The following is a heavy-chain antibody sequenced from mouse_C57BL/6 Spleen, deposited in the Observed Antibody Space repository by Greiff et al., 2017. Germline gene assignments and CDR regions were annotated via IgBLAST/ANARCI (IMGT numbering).Heavy chain of an antibody. CDR3: ARGENYYLFAY. D-gene: IGHD1-1*01. CDR2: INPGSGGT. CDR1: GYAFTNYL. J-gene: IGHJ3*01. V-gene: IGHV1-54*01. Sequence: QVQLKQSGAELVRPGTSVKVSCKASGYAFTNYLIEWVKQRPGQGLEWIGVINPGSGGTNYNEKFKGKATLTADKSSSTAYMQLSSLTSEDSAVYFCARGENYYLFAYWGQGTLVTVSA.